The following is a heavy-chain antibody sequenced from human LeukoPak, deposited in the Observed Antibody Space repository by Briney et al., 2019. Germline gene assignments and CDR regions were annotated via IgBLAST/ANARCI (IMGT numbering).Heavy chain of an antibody. CDR1: GFTFSDHY. J-gene: IGHJ4*02. CDR3: VRWAREADV. V-gene: IGHV3-11*03. Sequence: PGGSLRLSCVASGFTFSDHYMNWIRQTPGKGPEWLSYISGSSHDIKYADSVEGRFTVSRDNSKRSLYLEMNSLRVEDTAVYYCVRWAREADVWGQGTQVIVSS. CDR2: ISGSSHDI. D-gene: IGHD2-15*01.